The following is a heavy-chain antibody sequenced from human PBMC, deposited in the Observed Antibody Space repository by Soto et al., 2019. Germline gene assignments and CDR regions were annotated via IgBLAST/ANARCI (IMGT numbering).Heavy chain of an antibody. CDR2: ISSSSTYT. Sequence: GGSLRLSCAASGFTFSDYYMSWIRQAPGKGLEWVSYISSSSTYTNYADSVKGRFTISRDNAKNSLYLQMNSLRAEDTAVYYCARDGGITIFGPYYFDYWGQGTLVTVSS. V-gene: IGHV3-11*06. J-gene: IGHJ4*02. CDR3: ARDGGITIFGPYYFDY. CDR1: GFTFSDYY. D-gene: IGHD3-3*01.